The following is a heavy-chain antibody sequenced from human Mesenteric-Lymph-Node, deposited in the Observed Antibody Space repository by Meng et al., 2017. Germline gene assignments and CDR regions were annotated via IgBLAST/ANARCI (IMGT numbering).Heavy chain of an antibody. CDR3: ARVGDSSSWYIWYFDL. D-gene: IGHD6-13*01. Sequence: VQLVPSGSELKKPGASVKVSCKASGYTFTGYYMHWVRQAPGQGLEWMGWINPNSGGTNYAQKFQGRVTMTRDTSISTAYLELSRLRSDDTAVYYCARVGDSSSWYIWYFDLWGRGTLVTVSS. V-gene: IGHV1-2*02. CDR2: INPNSGGT. J-gene: IGHJ2*01. CDR1: GYTFTGYY.